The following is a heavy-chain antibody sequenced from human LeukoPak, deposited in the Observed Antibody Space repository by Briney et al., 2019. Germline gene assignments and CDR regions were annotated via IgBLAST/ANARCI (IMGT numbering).Heavy chain of an antibody. Sequence: TLSLACTVSGSSISSGSSYWSWIRQPAGKGREWFGRIYTSGSTNYNSYRKSRVTRSVDTSKIQFSLKLSSVTAADTALCYCARTWIVVVMGAFDIWGQGTMVTVSS. J-gene: IGHJ3*02. CDR2: IYTSGST. CDR1: GSSISSGSSY. V-gene: IGHV4-61*02. D-gene: IGHD3-22*01. CDR3: ARTWIVVVMGAFDI.